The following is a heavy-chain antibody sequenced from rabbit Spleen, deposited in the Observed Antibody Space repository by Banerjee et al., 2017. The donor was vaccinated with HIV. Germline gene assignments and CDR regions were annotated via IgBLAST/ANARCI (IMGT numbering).Heavy chain of an antibody. CDR2: IYPAKGST. CDR3: ARDTGSSFSSYGMDL. Sequence: QLTETGGGLVQPGGSLTLSCKASGIDFTNYYITWVRQAPGKGLEWIGIIYPAKGSTDYASWVNGRFTISSDNAQSTVDLKMTSLTVADTATYFCARDTGSSFSSYGMDLWGPGTLVTVS. CDR1: GIDFTNYY. V-gene: IGHV1S7*01. J-gene: IGHJ6*01. D-gene: IGHD8-1*01.